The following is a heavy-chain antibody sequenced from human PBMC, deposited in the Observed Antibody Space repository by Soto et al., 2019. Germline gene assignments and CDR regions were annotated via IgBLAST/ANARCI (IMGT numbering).Heavy chain of an antibody. CDR1: GGTFSSYA. CDR3: ARMDGGDCSSTSCSWSYYYYGMDV. CDR2: IIPIFGTA. D-gene: IGHD2-2*03. Sequence: SVKVSCKASGGTFSSYAISWVRRAPGQGLEWMGGIIPIFGTANYAQKFQGRVTITADESTSTAYMELSSLRSEDTAVYYCARMDGGDCSSTSCSWSYYYYGMDVWGQGTTVTVSS. V-gene: IGHV1-69*13. J-gene: IGHJ6*02.